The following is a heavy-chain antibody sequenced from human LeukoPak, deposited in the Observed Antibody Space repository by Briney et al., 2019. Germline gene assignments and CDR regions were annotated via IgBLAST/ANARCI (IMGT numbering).Heavy chain of an antibody. J-gene: IGHJ4*02. CDR1: GYTFTSYD. CDR3: ARASVSPLRDDFDY. Sequence: ASVKVSCKTFGYTFTSYDINWVRQATGQGLEWMGWMNPNTGDTGYAQKFQGRLTMTRDTSISTAYMELSSLRSDDTAVYYCARASVSPLRDDFDYWGQGTLVTVSS. D-gene: IGHD3-10*01. V-gene: IGHV1-8*01. CDR2: MNPNTGDT.